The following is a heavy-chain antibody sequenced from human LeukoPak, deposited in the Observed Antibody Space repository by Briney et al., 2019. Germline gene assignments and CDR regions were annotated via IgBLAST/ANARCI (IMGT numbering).Heavy chain of an antibody. J-gene: IGHJ4*02. D-gene: IGHD1-26*01. V-gene: IGHV4-39*01. CDR2: IYYSGST. Sequence: PSETLSLTCTVSGGSISSYYWSWIRQPPGKGLEWIGSIYYSGSTYYNPSLKSRVTISVDTSKNQFSLKLSSVTAADTAVYYCARILKHNSGSSPYYFDYWGQGTLVTVSS. CDR3: ARILKHNSGSSPYYFDY. CDR1: GGSISSYY.